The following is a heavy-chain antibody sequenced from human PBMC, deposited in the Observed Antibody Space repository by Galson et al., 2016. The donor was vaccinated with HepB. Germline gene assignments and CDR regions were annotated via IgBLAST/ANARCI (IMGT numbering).Heavy chain of an antibody. CDR2: LSSDGRNE. CDR3: ASTYGGLERHEY. V-gene: IGHV3-30*04. D-gene: IGHD1-1*01. Sequence: SLRLSCAVSGFSLSRYDIDWVRQAPGKGLEWVASLSSDGRNEEYADTVKGRITISRDNFKSTMYLQMNSLRMEDTVVYYCASTYGGLERHEYWGQGTLVSVSS. CDR1: GFSLSRYD. J-gene: IGHJ4*02.